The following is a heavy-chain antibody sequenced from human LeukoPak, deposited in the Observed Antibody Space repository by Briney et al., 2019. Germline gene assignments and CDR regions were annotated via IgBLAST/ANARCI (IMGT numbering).Heavy chain of an antibody. Sequence: GGSLRLSCAASGFIFSGAWMSWVRQAPGKGLEWVANIKEDGSEKHYLDSVNGRFTISRDNAKNSVYLQMNSLRAEDTAVYYCARIMNSSPDYWGQGTLVTVSS. CDR3: ARIMNSSPDY. D-gene: IGHD6-13*01. CDR2: IKEDGSEK. CDR1: GFIFSGAW. J-gene: IGHJ4*02. V-gene: IGHV3-7*01.